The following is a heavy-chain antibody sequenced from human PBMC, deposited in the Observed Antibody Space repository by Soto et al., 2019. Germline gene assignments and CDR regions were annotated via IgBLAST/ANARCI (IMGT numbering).Heavy chain of an antibody. CDR2: ISYDGSNK. Sequence: QVQLVESGGGVVQPGRSLRLSCAASGFTFSSYGMHWVRQAPGKGLEWVAVISYDGSNKYYADSVKGRFTISRDNSKNTLYLQMNSLRAEDTAVYYCAKDLGGDTAMAVSYGMDVWGQGTTVTVSS. D-gene: IGHD5-18*01. CDR3: AKDLGGDTAMAVSYGMDV. V-gene: IGHV3-30*18. J-gene: IGHJ6*02. CDR1: GFTFSSYG.